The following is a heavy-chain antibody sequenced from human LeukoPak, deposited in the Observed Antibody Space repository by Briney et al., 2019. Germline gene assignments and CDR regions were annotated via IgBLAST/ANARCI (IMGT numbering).Heavy chain of an antibody. CDR3: ASDAYGDYVF. J-gene: IGHJ4*02. CDR2: IRYDGSNK. V-gene: IGHV3-30*02. CDR1: GFTFSSYG. D-gene: IGHD4-17*01. Sequence: PGGSLRLSCAASGFTFSSYGMHWVRQAPGKGLEWVAFIRYDGSNKYYADSVKGRFTISRDNAKNTLYLQMNSLRAEDTAVYYCASDAYGDYVFGGQGTLVTVSS.